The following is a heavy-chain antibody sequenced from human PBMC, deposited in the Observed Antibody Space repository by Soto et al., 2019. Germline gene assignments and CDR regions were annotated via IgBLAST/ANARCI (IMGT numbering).Heavy chain of an antibody. CDR3: AATHYDFWSGYYTSDY. CDR1: GGSVSSGSYY. D-gene: IGHD3-3*01. V-gene: IGHV4-61*01. CDR2: IYYSGST. Sequence: QVQLQESGPGLVKPSETLSLTCTVSGGSVSSGSYYWSWIRQPPGKGLEWIGYIYYSGSTNYNPSLKSRVTISVDTSKNQFSLKLSSVTAADTAVYYCAATHYDFWSGYYTSDYWGQGTLVTVSS. J-gene: IGHJ4*02.